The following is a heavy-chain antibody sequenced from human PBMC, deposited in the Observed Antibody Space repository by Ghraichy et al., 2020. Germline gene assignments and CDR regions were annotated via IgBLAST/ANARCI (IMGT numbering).Heavy chain of an antibody. CDR3: ARVNSSGWYQIYYYYYMDV. Sequence: ASVKVSCKASGYTFTSYDINWVRQATGQGLEWMGWMNPNSGNTGYAQKFQGRVTMTRNTSISTAYMELSSLRSEDTAVYYCARVNSSGWYQIYYYYYMDVWGKGTTVTVSS. J-gene: IGHJ6*03. CDR2: MNPNSGNT. CDR1: GYTFTSYD. D-gene: IGHD6-19*01. V-gene: IGHV1-8*01.